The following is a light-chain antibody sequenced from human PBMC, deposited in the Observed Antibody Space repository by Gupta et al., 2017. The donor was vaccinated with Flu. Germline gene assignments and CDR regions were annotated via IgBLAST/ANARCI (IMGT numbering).Light chain of an antibody. CDR2: NNN. V-gene: IGLV1-44*01. CDR3: AASDDSRNGYV. CDR1: SSNIGSNT. Sequence: QSVLTQPPSASEAPGQRVTISCSGASSNIGSNTVNWYQQPPGPAPNLLIYNNNRRPSGVPDRFSGSKSGTSAALPITWLRAEDEADYYCAASDDSRNGYVFGGGTKVTV. J-gene: IGLJ1*01.